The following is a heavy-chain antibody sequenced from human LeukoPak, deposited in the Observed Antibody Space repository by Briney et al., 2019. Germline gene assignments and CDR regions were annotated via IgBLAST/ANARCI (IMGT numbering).Heavy chain of an antibody. CDR2: INPSDDST. CDR1: GYTFNSSY. CDR3: ARAYYESSAYRHAVYFDY. Sequence: GASVTVSCKASGYTFNSSYMHWVRQAPGQGLEWMGIINPSDDSTRYAQKLQGRVTMTKDTSTNTVYMHLSSLSSDDTAVYYCARAYYESSAYRHAVYFDYWGQGTLVTVSS. V-gene: IGHV1-46*02. J-gene: IGHJ4*02. D-gene: IGHD3-22*01.